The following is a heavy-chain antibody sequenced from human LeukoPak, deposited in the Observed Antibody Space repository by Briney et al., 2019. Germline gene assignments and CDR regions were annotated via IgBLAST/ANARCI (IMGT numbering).Heavy chain of an antibody. J-gene: IGHJ4*02. CDR2: ISGSTGTT. CDR3: ARDGGY. Sequence: GGSLRLSCATSGFTFSTYAMTWVRQAPGKGLEWVSAISGSTGTTYYADSVKGRFTISRDNSKNTLYLQMNSLRAEDTAIYYCARDGGYWGQGTLVTVSS. D-gene: IGHD4-23*01. V-gene: IGHV3-23*01. CDR1: GFTFSTYA.